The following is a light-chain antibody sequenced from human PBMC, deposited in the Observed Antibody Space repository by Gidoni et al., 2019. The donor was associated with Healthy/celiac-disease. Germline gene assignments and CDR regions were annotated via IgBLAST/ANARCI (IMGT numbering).Light chain of an antibody. CDR2: LGS. V-gene: IGKV2-28*01. CDR3: MQALQTPPT. Sequence: DIVMTQSTLSLPVTPGEPASISCRSSHSLLHSNGYNYLDWYLQKPGQSPQLLIYLGSNRASGVPDRFSGSGSGTDFTLKISRVEAEDVGVYYCMQALQTPPTFGQGTKVEIK. J-gene: IGKJ1*01. CDR1: HSLLHSNGYNY.